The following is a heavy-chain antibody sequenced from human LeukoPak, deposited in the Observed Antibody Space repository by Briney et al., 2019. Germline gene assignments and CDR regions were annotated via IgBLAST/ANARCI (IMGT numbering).Heavy chain of an antibody. CDR1: GGSISSGDYY. V-gene: IGHV4-30-4*08. Sequence: SETLSLTCTVSGGSISSGDYYWSWIRQPPGKGLEWIGYIYYSGSTCYNPSLKSRVTISVDTSKNQFSLKLSSVTAADTAVYYCARQGTYSSGWPFDYWGQGTLVTVSS. CDR2: IYYSGST. D-gene: IGHD6-19*01. J-gene: IGHJ4*02. CDR3: ARQGTYSSGWPFDY.